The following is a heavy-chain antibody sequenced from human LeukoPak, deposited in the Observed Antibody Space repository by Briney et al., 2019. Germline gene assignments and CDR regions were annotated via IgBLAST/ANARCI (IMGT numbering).Heavy chain of an antibody. D-gene: IGHD6-13*01. CDR3: AREGPYSSSWYGY. V-gene: IGHV4-39*07. J-gene: IGHJ4*02. CDR1: GASISSSSYY. Sequence: SETLSLTCTVSGASISSSSYYWGWIRQPPGKGLEWIGSIYYSGSTYYNPSLQSRVTISVDTSKNQFSLKLSSVTAADTAVYYCAREGPYSSSWYGYWGQGTLVTVSS. CDR2: IYYSGST.